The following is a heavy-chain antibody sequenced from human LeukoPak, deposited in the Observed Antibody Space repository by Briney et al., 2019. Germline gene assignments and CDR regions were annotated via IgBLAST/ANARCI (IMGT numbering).Heavy chain of an antibody. CDR2: IIPMLGTV. V-gene: IGHV1-69*05. Sequence: ASVKVSCKASGGTFSSYAISWVRQAPGQGLEWMGGIIPMLGTVNYAQKFQGRVTITTDESTSTAYMELSSLRSEDTAVYYCARGMTGTNPLDYWGQGTLVTVSS. D-gene: IGHD1-7*01. J-gene: IGHJ4*02. CDR1: GGTFSSYA. CDR3: ARGMTGTNPLDY.